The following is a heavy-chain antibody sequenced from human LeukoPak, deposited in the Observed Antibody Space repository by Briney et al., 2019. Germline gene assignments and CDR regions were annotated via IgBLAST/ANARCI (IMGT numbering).Heavy chain of an antibody. D-gene: IGHD3-9*01. V-gene: IGHV1-69*11. CDR1: GGTVSTHA. CDR3: ARDLGDDILTGNFYYYGMDV. J-gene: IGHJ6*02. CDR2: IIPILSQT. Sequence: SVKVSCKSSGGTVSTHAINWVRQAPGQGLEWMGRIIPILSQTNYALKFRGRFTITADESTSTAYMELSSLRSEDTAVYYCARDLGDDILTGNFYYYGMDVWGQGATVTVSS.